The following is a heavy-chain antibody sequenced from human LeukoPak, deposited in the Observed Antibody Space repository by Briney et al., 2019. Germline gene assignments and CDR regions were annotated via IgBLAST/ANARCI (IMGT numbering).Heavy chain of an antibody. J-gene: IGHJ4*02. V-gene: IGHV4-31*03. CDR2: IYYSGST. Sequence: PSETLSLTCTVSGGSISSGGYYWSWIRQHPGKGLEWIGYIYYSGSTYYNPSLKSRVTISVDTSKNQFSLKLSSVTAADTAVYYFAGSAGFLDIDYWGQGTLVTVSS. D-gene: IGHD3/OR15-3a*01. CDR1: GGSISSGGYY. CDR3: AGSAGFLDIDY.